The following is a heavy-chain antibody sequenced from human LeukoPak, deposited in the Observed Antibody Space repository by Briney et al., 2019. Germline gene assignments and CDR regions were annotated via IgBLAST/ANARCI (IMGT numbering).Heavy chain of an antibody. Sequence: GGSLRLSCVASGFTFRCYWMSWVRLPPGKGLEWLANINQDGSEKYYVDSMKGRFTIPRDNSNNSLYLQMSSVRAEDAAVYYCATDPRPDSGNFLGFDYWGQGTLVTVSS. D-gene: IGHD4-23*01. CDR2: INQDGSEK. J-gene: IGHJ4*02. CDR3: ATDPRPDSGNFLGFDY. CDR1: GFTFRCYW. V-gene: IGHV3-7*01.